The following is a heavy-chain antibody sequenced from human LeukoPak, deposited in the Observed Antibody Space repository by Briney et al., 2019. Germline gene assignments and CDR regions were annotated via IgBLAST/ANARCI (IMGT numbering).Heavy chain of an antibody. D-gene: IGHD2-2*01. CDR3: ATRVYCSSTSCYRCFDP. CDR2: INHSGST. J-gene: IGHJ5*02. CDR1: GGSISSSSYY. Sequence: SETLSLTCTVSGGSISSSSYYWGWIRQPPGKGLEWIGEINHSGSTNYNPSLKSRVTISVDTSKNQFSLKLSSVTAADTAVYYCATRVYCSSTSCYRCFDPWGQGTLVTVSS. V-gene: IGHV4-39*07.